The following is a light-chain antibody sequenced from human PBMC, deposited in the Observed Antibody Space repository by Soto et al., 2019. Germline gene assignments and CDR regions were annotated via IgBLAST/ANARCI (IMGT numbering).Light chain of an antibody. CDR3: QKYDNWPWT. J-gene: IGKJ1*01. CDR2: GAS. V-gene: IGKV3-15*01. CDR1: QSISDT. Sequence: EIVMTQSPATLSVSPGGRATLSCRASQSISDTLAWYPQKPGQAPRLLIHGASTRAPGFPARFSGSGSGTDFTLIISSLHSEDFAVYYCQKYDNWPWTFGQGTKVEIK.